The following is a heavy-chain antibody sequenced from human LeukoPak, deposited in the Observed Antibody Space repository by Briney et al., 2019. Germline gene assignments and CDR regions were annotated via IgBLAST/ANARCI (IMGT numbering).Heavy chain of an antibody. CDR2: INSDVSTT. CDR3: AASRGGNVIDY. CDR1: GFTFSSYW. D-gene: IGHD2-15*01. V-gene: IGHV3-74*01. J-gene: IGHJ4*02. Sequence: PGGSLRLSSAASGFTFSSYWMHWVRQGPGEGLVWVSRINSDVSTTYYADSVKGRFTISRDNGKNTLYLQMNSLRAEDTAVYYCAASRGGNVIDYWGQGTLVTVSS.